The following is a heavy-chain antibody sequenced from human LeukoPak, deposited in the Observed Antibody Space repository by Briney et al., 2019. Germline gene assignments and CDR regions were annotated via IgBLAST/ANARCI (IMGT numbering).Heavy chain of an antibody. CDR1: GFTFDDYA. CDR2: ISWNSGSI. V-gene: IGHV3-9*01. CDR3: AKDSGDYYDSSGYPDY. D-gene: IGHD3-22*01. Sequence: GGSLRLSCAASGFTFDDYAMHWVRQAPGKGLEWVSGISWNSGSIGYADSVKGRFTISRDNAKNSLYLQMNSLRAEDTALYYYAKDSGDYYDSSGYPDYWGQGTLVTVSS. J-gene: IGHJ4*02.